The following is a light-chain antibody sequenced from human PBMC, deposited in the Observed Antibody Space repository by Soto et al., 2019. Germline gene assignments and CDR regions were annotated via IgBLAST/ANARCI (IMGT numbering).Light chain of an antibody. CDR3: QQYGNPPPYS. CDR2: GAS. Sequence: EIVLTQSPGTLSLSPGERATLSCRASQSVSRSLLAWYQQKPGQAPRLLISGASTRATGIADRFSGSGSGTDFTLTIRRLEPEDFAVHYCQQYGNPPPYSFGQGTKLEIK. V-gene: IGKV3-20*01. J-gene: IGKJ2*03. CDR1: QSVSRSL.